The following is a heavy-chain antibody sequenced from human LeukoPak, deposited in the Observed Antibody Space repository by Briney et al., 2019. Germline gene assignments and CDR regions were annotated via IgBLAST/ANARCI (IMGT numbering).Heavy chain of an antibody. J-gene: IGHJ4*02. Sequence: PSETLSLTCAVYGGSFSGYYWSWIRQPPGKGLEWIGEINHSGSTNYNPSLKGRVTISVDTSKNQFSLKLSSVTAADTAVYYCAVRKRTMVRIFDYWGQGTLVTVSS. CDR2: INHSGST. D-gene: IGHD3-10*01. V-gene: IGHV4-34*01. CDR1: GGSFSGYY. CDR3: AVRKRTMVRIFDY.